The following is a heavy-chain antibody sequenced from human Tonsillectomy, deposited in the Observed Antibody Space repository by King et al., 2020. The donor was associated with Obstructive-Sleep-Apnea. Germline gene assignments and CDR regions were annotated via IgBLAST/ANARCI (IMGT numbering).Heavy chain of an antibody. V-gene: IGHV3-7*03. J-gene: IGHJ4*02. CDR1: GFTFSSYW. CDR2: IKQDGREK. D-gene: IGHD3-22*01. Sequence: VQLVESGGGLVQPGGSLRLSCAASGFTFSSYWMSWVRQAPGKGREWVANIKQDGREKYYVDSVKGRFTISRDNAKNSLYLQMNSLRAEDTAVYYCARGSPYYYDSSDPFDYWGQGTLVTVSS. CDR3: ARGSPYYYDSSDPFDY.